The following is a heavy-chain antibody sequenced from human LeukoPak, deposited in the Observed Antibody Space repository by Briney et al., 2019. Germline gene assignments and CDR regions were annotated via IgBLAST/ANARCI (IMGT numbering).Heavy chain of an antibody. CDR1: GYTFTSYG. CDR2: ISAYNGNT. CDR3: AMETYGSGSYYNFLGGPNWFDP. D-gene: IGHD3-10*01. V-gene: IGHV1-18*01. J-gene: IGHJ5*02. Sequence: ASVKVSCKASGYTFTSYGISWVRQAPGQGLEWMGWISAYNGNTNYAQKLQGRVTMTTDTSTSTAYMELRSLRSDDTAVYYCAMETYGSGSYYNFLGGPNWFDPWGQGTLVTVSS.